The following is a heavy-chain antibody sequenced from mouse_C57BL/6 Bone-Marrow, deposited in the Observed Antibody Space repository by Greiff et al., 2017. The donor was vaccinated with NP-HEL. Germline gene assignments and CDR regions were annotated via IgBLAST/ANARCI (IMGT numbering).Heavy chain of an antibody. D-gene: IGHD3-1*01. CDR2: IDPSDSYT. Sequence: ELFLPFSSFTLSFPSSFSPFPSSLLPMVKQRPGQGLEWIGEIDPSDSYTNYNQKFKGKSTLTVDPSSSTAYMQLSSLTSEDSAVYYGEREEEDSHREGVAYWGQGT. CDR3: EREEEDSHREGVAY. J-gene: IGHJ3*01. CDR1: FSPFPSSL. V-gene: IGHV1-69*01.